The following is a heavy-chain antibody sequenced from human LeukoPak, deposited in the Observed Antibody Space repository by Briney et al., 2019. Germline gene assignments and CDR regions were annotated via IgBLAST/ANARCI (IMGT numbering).Heavy chain of an antibody. CDR1: GFTFSRYY. J-gene: IGHJ4*02. V-gene: IGHV3-74*01. CDR2: INSDGSST. CDR3: TRVFVGDEYSSSGY. Sequence: GGSLRLSCAASGFTFSRYYMHWVRQAPGKGLVWVSRINSDGSSTTYADSVKGRFSISRDNAKNTLYLQMNSLKVEDTAVYYCTRVFVGDEYSSSGYWGQGTLVTVSS. D-gene: IGHD6-13*01.